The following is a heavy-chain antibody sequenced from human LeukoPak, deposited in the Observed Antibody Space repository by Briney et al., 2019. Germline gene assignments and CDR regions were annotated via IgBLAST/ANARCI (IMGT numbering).Heavy chain of an antibody. J-gene: IGHJ6*02. V-gene: IGHV3-11*04. CDR3: AKYLVPTAVLMDV. CDR1: GFTFSDYY. D-gene: IGHD2-2*01. Sequence: PGGSLRLSCAASGFTFSDYYMSWIRQAPGKGLEWVSYISSSGSTIYYADSVKGRFTISRDNSERTLYLQMNSLRAEDTAVYYCAKYLVPTAVLMDVWGQGTTVTVSS. CDR2: ISSSGSTI.